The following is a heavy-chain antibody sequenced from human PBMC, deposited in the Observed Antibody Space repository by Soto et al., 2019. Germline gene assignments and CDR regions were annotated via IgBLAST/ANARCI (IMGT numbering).Heavy chain of an antibody. Sequence: QVQLQESGPGLVKPSETLSLTCSVSGGSISSDYWSWFRQPPGKRLEYIGFIYNGGSPNYNPSLGRRVTISADRSKNHFSLKLSSVTAADTAVYYCSRGESFTRGYGMDVWGRGTTVTVS. D-gene: IGHD3-3*01. J-gene: IGHJ6*02. CDR1: GGSISSDY. CDR2: IYNGGSP. V-gene: IGHV4-59*01. CDR3: SRGESFTRGYGMDV.